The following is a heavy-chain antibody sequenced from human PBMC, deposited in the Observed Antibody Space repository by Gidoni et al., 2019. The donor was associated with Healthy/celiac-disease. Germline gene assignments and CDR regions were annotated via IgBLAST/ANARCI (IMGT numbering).Heavy chain of an antibody. V-gene: IGHV4-39*01. CDR2: IYYSGST. Sequence: QLQLQESGPGLVKPSETLSLTCTVSGGSISSSSYYWGWIRQPPGKGLEWIGSIYYSGSTYYNPSLKSRVTISVDTSKNQFSLKLSSVTAADTAVYYCARRYWYYYDSSSNWFDPWGQGTLVTVSS. J-gene: IGHJ5*02. CDR1: GGSISSSSYY. CDR3: ARRYWYYYDSSSNWFDP. D-gene: IGHD3-22*01.